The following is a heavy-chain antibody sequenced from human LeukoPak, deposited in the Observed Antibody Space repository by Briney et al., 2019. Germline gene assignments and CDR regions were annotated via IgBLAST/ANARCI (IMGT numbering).Heavy chain of an antibody. CDR1: GGSISSSSYY. CDR2: IYYSGST. V-gene: IGHV4-39*02. D-gene: IGHD6-19*01. J-gene: IGHJ3*02. Sequence: SETLSLTCTVSGGSISSSSYYWGWIRQPPGKGLEWIGSIYYSGSTYYNPSLKSRVTISVDTSKNQFSLKLSSVTAADTAVYYCARDPALHGPKMVYAGIAVAATDAFDIWGQGTMVTVSS. CDR3: ARDPALHGPKMVYAGIAVAATDAFDI.